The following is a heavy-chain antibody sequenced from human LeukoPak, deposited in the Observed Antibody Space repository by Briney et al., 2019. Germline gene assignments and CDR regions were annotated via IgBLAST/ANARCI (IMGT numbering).Heavy chain of an antibody. CDR1: GGSISSGDYY. CDR3: ARVLSSSWYETYYYYGMDV. J-gene: IGHJ6*02. D-gene: IGHD6-13*01. V-gene: IGHV4-30-4*01. Sequence: PSQTLSLTCTVSGGSISSGDYYWSWIRQPPGQGLEWIGYIYYSGSTYYNPSLKSRVTISVDTSKNQFSLKLSSVTAADTAVYYCARVLSSSWYETYYYYGMDVWGQGTTVTVSS. CDR2: IYYSGST.